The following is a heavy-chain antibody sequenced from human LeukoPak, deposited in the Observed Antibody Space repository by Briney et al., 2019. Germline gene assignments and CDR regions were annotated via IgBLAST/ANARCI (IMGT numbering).Heavy chain of an antibody. V-gene: IGHV3-53*01. CDR1: GFTVSSNY. CDR3: ARVQGIAAAMIDY. CDR2: IYSGGST. Sequence: GGSLRLSCAASGFTVSSNYMSWVRQAPGKGLEWVSVIYSGGSTYYADSVEGRFTISRDNSKNTLYLQMNSLRAEDTAVYYCARVQGIAAAMIDYWGQGTLVTVSS. D-gene: IGHD6-13*01. J-gene: IGHJ4*02.